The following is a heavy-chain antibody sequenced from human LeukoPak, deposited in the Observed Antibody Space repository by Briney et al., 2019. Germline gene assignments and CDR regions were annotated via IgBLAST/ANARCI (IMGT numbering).Heavy chain of an antibody. Sequence: ASLKVSCKTSGYTFSGYYIHWVRQAPGQGLEWMGWINPNNGGTNYVQKFRGRVTITRDTSITTAYMELSSLRSDDTANYYCARSVQQWETNFDYWGQGTLVTVSS. CDR2: INPNNGGT. D-gene: IGHD5/OR15-5a*01. CDR1: GYTFSGYY. J-gene: IGHJ4*02. V-gene: IGHV1-2*02. CDR3: ARSVQQWETNFDY.